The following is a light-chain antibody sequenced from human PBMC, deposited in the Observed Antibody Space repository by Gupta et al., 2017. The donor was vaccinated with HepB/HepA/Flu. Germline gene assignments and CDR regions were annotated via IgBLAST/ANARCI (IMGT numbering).Light chain of an antibody. V-gene: IGKV3-11*01. J-gene: IGKJ4*01. Sequence: DIVVTQSPATLSLSPGERATLSCRASQSVSSYLAWYQQKPGQAPRLLIYDASNRATGVPARFSGSGSGTEFTLTISSLEPEDFAVYYCQQRLDWPPLTFGGGTRVEIK. CDR1: QSVSSY. CDR2: DAS. CDR3: QQRLDWPPLT.